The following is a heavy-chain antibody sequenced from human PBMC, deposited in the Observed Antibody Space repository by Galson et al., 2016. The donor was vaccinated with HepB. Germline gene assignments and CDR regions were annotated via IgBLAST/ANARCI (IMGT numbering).Heavy chain of an antibody. V-gene: IGHV3-74*01. CDR3: ARDRGGSAGGYNWFDS. CDR1: GFAFSSHW. Sequence: SLRLSCAASGFAFSSHWMHWVRQDLGKGLVWVSRIKGDGSVTDYADSVKGRFTISRDNAKNALYMQMNSLRGDDTAVYYCARDRGGSAGGYNWFDSWGQGMLVTVSS. CDR2: IKGDGSVT. J-gene: IGHJ5*01. D-gene: IGHD2-15*01.